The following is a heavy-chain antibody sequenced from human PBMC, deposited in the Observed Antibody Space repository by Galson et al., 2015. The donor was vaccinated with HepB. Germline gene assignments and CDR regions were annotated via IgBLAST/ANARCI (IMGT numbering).Heavy chain of an antibody. D-gene: IGHD3-16*02. J-gene: IGHJ4*02. CDR2: INTNTGNP. CDR3: ARVFYDYVWGSYRFYYFDY. Sequence: SVKVSCKASGYTFTSYAMNWVRQAPGQGLEWMGWINTNTGNPTYAQGFTGRFVFSLDTSVSTAYLQISSLKAEDTAVYYCARVFYDYVWGSYRFYYFDYWSQGTLVTVSS. CDR1: GYTFTSYA. V-gene: IGHV7-4-1*02.